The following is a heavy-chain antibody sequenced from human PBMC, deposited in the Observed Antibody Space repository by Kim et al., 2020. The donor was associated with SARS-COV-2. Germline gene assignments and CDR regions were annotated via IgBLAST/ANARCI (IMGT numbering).Heavy chain of an antibody. V-gene: IGHV3-9*01. J-gene: IGHJ4*02. D-gene: IGHD3-10*01. CDR3: VKLSGSGKKPFDY. Sequence: YGDSWKGRCTVSRDNAKTSLYLQMNSLGAEDTALYYCVKLSGSGKKPFDYWGQGALVTVSS.